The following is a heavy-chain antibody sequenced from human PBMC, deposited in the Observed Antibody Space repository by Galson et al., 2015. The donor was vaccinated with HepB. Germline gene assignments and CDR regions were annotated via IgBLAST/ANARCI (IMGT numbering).Heavy chain of an antibody. J-gene: IGHJ3*02. CDR3: ARDYYDSSGYFQQLGNDAFDI. D-gene: IGHD3-22*01. V-gene: IGHV3-11*06. CDR1: GFTFSDYY. CDR2: ISSSSSYT. Sequence: SLRLSCAASGFTFSDYYMSWIRQAPGKGLEWVSYISSSSSYTNYADSVKGRFTISRDNAKNSLYLQMNSLRAEDTAVYYCARDYYDSSGYFQQLGNDAFDIWGQGTMVTVSS.